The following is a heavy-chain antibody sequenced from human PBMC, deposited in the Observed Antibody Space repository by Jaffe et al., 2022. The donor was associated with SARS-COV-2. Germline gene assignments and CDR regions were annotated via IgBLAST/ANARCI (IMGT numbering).Heavy chain of an antibody. J-gene: IGHJ4*02. CDR1: GFTFSSYD. CDR2: ISGRGDIT. CDR3: AKGGGWYSGTWYESDFDY. D-gene: IGHD6-13*01. Sequence: EGHLEESGGGLVQPGGSLRLSCAASGFTFSSYDMSWVRQAPGKGLEWVSAISGRGDITYYADSVQGRFTISRDNSKDTVYLQMTSLRAEDTAVFYCAKGGGWYSGTWYESDFDYWGRGTLVTVSP. V-gene: IGHV3-23*04.